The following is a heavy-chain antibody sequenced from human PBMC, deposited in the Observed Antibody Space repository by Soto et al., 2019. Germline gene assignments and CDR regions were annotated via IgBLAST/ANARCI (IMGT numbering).Heavy chain of an antibody. V-gene: IGHV4-59*12. CDR3: ARGTFYDSSGYYTFDY. D-gene: IGHD3-22*01. J-gene: IGHJ4*02. CDR2: IYYSGST. CDR1: GGSISSYY. Sequence: SETLSLTCTVSGGSISSYYWSWIRQPPGKGLEWIGYIYYSGSTNYNPSLKSRVTISVDTSKDQFSLKLSSVTAADTAVYYCARGTFYDSSGYYTFDYWGQGTLVTVSS.